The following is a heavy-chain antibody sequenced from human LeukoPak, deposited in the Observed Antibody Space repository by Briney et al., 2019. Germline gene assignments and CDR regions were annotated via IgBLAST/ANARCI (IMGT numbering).Heavy chain of an antibody. V-gene: IGHV1-69*04. CDR1: GGTFSSYA. J-gene: IGHJ5*02. CDR3: AREIVFWSGYNQRPSGFDP. Sequence: GASVKVSCKASGGTFSSYAISWVRQAPGQGLEWMGRIIPILGIANYAQKFQGRVTITTDESTSTAYMELSSLRSEDTAVYYCAREIVFWSGYNQRPSGFDPWGQGTLVTVSS. CDR2: IIPILGIA. D-gene: IGHD3-3*01.